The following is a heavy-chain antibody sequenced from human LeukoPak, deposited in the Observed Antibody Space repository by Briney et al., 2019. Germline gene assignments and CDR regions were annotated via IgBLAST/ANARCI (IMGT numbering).Heavy chain of an antibody. CDR1: GFTFSSYS. Sequence: PGGSLRLSCAASGFTFSSYSMNWVRQAPGKGLEWVSSISSSSSYIYYADSVKGRFTISRDNAKNSLYLQMNSLRAEDTAVYYCASDKYYYDSSGYASVSPPPIYWGQGTLVTVSS. D-gene: IGHD3-22*01. V-gene: IGHV3-21*01. CDR2: ISSSSSYI. CDR3: ASDKYYYDSSGYASVSPPPIY. J-gene: IGHJ4*02.